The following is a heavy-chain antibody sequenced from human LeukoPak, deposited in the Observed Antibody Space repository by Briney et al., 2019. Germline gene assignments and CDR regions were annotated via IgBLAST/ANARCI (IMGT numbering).Heavy chain of an antibody. CDR3: ARGSFGSIDY. V-gene: IGHV3-73*01. Sequence: GGSLKLFCAASGFTFSGSTMHWVRQASGKGLEWVGRIRSKTHNYATAFAESVKGRFTISRDDSKNTAYLQMNSLKTEDTAVYFCARGSFGSIDYWGQGTLVTVSS. CDR1: GFTFSGST. CDR2: IRSKTHNYAT. D-gene: IGHD5-18*01. J-gene: IGHJ4*02.